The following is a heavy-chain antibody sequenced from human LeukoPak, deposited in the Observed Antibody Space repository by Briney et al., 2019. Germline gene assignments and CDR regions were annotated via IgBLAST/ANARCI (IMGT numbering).Heavy chain of an antibody. Sequence: PSETLSLTCTVSGGSISSSSYYWGWIRQHPGKGLEWIGNIYYSGSTYYNPSLKSRVTISVDTSKNQLSLKLRSVTAADTAVYYCARLDYVSRSYDYWGQGTLVTVSS. V-gene: IGHV4-39*01. CDR1: GGSISSSSYY. CDR2: IYYSGST. J-gene: IGHJ4*02. CDR3: ARLDYVSRSYDY. D-gene: IGHD4/OR15-4a*01.